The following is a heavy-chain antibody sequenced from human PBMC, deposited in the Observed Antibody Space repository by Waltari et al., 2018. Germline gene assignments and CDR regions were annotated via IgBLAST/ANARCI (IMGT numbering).Heavy chain of an antibody. CDR3: ARAREHSSDFWNGYSYYFDQ. Sequence: QVQLVESGGGLVKPGGSLRLSCTASGFSFSDYFMSWIRQTPGGGLEWISSRNRDHSAIHYADPVKCRFTISRDNAKNSLYLQMNSLRADDTAVYYCARAREHSSDFWNGYSYYFDQWGQGTLVTVSS. J-gene: IGHJ4*02. D-gene: IGHD3-3*01. CDR1: GFSFSDYF. V-gene: IGHV3-11*01. CDR2: RNRDHSAI.